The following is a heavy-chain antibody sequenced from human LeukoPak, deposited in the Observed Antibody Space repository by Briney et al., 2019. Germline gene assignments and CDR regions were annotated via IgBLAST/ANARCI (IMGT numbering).Heavy chain of an antibody. D-gene: IGHD3-10*02. CDR2: ISSSGSTI. J-gene: IGHJ6*04. CDR3: AELGITMIGGV. V-gene: IGHV3-48*04. CDR1: GFTFSSYG. Sequence: GGTLRLSCATSGFTFSSYGMNWVRQAPGKGLEWVSYISSSGSTIYYADSVKGRFTISRDNAKNSLYLQMNSLRAEDTAVYYCAELGITMIGGVWGKGTTVTISS.